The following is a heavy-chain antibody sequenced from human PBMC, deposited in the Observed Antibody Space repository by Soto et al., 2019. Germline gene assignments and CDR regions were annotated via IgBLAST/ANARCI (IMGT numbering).Heavy chain of an antibody. V-gene: IGHV1-18*01. Sequence: QVQLVQSGAEVKKPGASVKVSCKASGYTFTSNGISWVRQAPGQGLEWMGWISANSGNTNYAQNLQGRVIMTTETSTSTAYMELRSLSSDDTAVYYCARDRNHGLDNWGQGTLVTVSS. J-gene: IGHJ4*02. CDR3: ARDRNHGLDN. CDR1: GYTFTSNG. D-gene: IGHD1-1*01. CDR2: ISANSGNT.